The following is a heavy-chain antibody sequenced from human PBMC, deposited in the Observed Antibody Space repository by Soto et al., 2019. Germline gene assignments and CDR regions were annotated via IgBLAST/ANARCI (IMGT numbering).Heavy chain of an antibody. CDR1: GYTFTSYD. J-gene: IGHJ3*01. CDR3: ARGLPLPTN. D-gene: IGHD1-26*01. V-gene: IGHV1-8*01. Sequence: QVQLVQSGAEVQKPGASVKVSCKASGYTFTSYDINWVRQATGQGLAWMGWMNPNIGNTGYAQKCQRTVTMTRNTSKITAYMELSSLRSEDTAVYYCARGLPLPTNWGQGTMVTVSS. CDR2: MNPNIGNT.